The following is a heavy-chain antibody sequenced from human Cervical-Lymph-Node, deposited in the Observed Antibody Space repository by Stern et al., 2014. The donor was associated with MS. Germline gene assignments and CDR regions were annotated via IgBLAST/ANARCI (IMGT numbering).Heavy chain of an antibody. J-gene: IGHJ6*02. CDR3: ARASTTVYNYYDGMDV. Sequence: VQLVQSGAEVKKPGASVKVSCKASGYTFTGYYMHWVRQAPGQGLELMGWINPNSGGTKYAQKFQGWVTMTRDTSISTAYMELSRLRSDDTAVYYCARASTTVYNYYDGMDVWGQGTTVTVSS. CDR1: GYTFTGYY. V-gene: IGHV1-2*04. D-gene: IGHD4-17*01. CDR2: INPNSGGT.